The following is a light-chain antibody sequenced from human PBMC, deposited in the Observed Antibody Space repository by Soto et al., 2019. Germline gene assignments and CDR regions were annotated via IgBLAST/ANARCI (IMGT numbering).Light chain of an antibody. CDR3: QQAHSFPFT. V-gene: IGKV1-12*01. J-gene: IGKJ3*01. Sequence: GDRVTITCRASQSISSWLAWYQQKPGKAPKLLIYDASSLESGVPSRFSGSGSGTDFILTISSLQPEDFATYYCQQAHSFPFTFGPGTKVDIK. CDR1: QSISSW. CDR2: DAS.